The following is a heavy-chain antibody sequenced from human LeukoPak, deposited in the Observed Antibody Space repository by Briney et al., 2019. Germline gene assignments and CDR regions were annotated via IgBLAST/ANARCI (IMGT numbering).Heavy chain of an antibody. CDR2: IYTTGAT. J-gene: IGHJ4*02. CDR1: SGSINSYY. CDR3: GRQGYTASYYFLDY. D-gene: IGHD1-26*01. Sequence: SETLSLTCTVSSGSINSYYWGWVRQPPGKGLEWIGRIYTTGATQYNPSLKSRVTMSVDTSTTQFSLTLRSMTAADTAVYYCGRQGYTASYYFLDYWSQGTLVAVS. V-gene: IGHV4-4*07.